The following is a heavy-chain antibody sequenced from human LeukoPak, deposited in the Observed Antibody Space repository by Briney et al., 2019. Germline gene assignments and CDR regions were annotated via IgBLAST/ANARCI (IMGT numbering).Heavy chain of an antibody. V-gene: IGHV4-39*07. Sequence: SETLSLTCTVSGGSISSSSYYWGWIRQPPGKGLEWIGSIYYSGSTYYNPSLKSRVTISVDTSKNQFSLKLSSVTAADTAVYYCARVHPITMIPYWGQGTLVTVSS. CDR1: GGSISSSSYY. CDR3: ARVHPITMIPY. D-gene: IGHD3-22*01. CDR2: IYYSGST. J-gene: IGHJ4*02.